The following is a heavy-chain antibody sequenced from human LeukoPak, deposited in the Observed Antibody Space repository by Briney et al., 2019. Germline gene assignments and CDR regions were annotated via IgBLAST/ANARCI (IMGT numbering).Heavy chain of an antibody. CDR2: IIPIFGTA. Sequence: GASVKVSCKASGGTFSSYAISWVRQAPGQGLEWMGGIIPIFGTANYAQKFQGRVTITTDESTSTAYMELSSLRYEDTAVYYCARAKDSSSSKLRYFDWLLSSPNFDYWGQGTLVTVSS. D-gene: IGHD3-9*01. J-gene: IGHJ4*02. CDR1: GGTFSSYA. V-gene: IGHV1-69*05. CDR3: ARAKDSSSSKLRYFDWLLSSPNFDY.